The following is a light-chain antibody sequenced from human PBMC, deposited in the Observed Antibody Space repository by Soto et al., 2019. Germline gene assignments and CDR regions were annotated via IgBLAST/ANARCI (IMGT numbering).Light chain of an antibody. J-gene: IGKJ3*01. V-gene: IGKV3-20*01. CDR1: QSVSSSY. CDR2: GAS. Sequence: EIVLTQSPGTLSLSPGERATLSCRASQSVSSSYLAWYQQKPGQAPRLLIYGASSRATGISDRFSGSGSGTDFTLTISRLEPEDFAVYYCQQYGTSLFTFGPGTKVDI. CDR3: QQYGTSLFT.